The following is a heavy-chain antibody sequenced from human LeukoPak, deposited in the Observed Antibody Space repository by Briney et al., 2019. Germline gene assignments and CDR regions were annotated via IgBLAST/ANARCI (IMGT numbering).Heavy chain of an antibody. Sequence: GGSLRLSCAASGFTFSDYSMNWVRQAPGKGLEWISYISSSSSARFFADSVKGRFTISRDNAENSLYLQMNNLRAEDTAVYYCARGYCNGDSCYYHRWGQGTPVTVSS. V-gene: IGHV3-48*01. J-gene: IGHJ5*02. CDR3: ARGYCNGDSCYYHR. CDR1: GFTFSDYS. D-gene: IGHD2-15*01. CDR2: ISSSSSAR.